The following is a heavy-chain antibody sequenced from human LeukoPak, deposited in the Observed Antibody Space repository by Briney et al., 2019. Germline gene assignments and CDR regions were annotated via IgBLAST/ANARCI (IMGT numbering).Heavy chain of an antibody. CDR1: GYTFNSYG. CDR3: ARVRVGGDYYYYGMDV. D-gene: IGHD2-15*01. J-gene: IGHJ6*02. CDR2: ISAYNGNA. V-gene: IGHV1-18*01. Sequence: ASVKVSCKASGYTFNSYGITWVRQAPGQGLEWMGWISAYNGNAKYSQNFQGRVTMTTDTPTSTAYMELRSLRSDDTAVYYCARVRVGGDYYYYGMDVWGQRTTVTVSS.